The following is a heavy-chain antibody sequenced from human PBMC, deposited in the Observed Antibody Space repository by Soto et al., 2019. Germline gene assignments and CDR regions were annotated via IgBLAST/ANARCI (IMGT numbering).Heavy chain of an antibody. J-gene: IGHJ5*02. V-gene: IGHV3-23*01. D-gene: IGHD5-18*01. CDR3: AHKRDTVDWFGP. CDR1: GFAFSSYT. Sequence: PGGSLSLSCAASGFAFSSYTMSWVRQTPGKGLEWVSSISASGGSTYYGDSLKSRLTITKDTSKNQVVLTMTNMDPVDTATYYCAHKRDTVDWFGPWGRGTQVTVSS. CDR2: ISASGGST.